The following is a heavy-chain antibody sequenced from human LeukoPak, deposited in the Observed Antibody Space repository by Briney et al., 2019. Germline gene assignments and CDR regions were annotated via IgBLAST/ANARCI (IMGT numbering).Heavy chain of an antibody. Sequence: PGGSLRLSCAASGVTFSSYGMHWVRQAPGKGLEWVAVVSYDGSNKYYADSVKGRFTISRDNAKNSLYLQMNSLRAEDTAVYYCASHTSGANYDYWGQGTLVTVSS. CDR2: VSYDGSNK. CDR1: GVTFSSYG. CDR3: ASHTSGANYDY. J-gene: IGHJ4*02. V-gene: IGHV3-30*03. D-gene: IGHD1-26*01.